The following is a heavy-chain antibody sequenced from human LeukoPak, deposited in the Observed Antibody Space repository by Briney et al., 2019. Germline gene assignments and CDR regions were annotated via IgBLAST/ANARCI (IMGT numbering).Heavy chain of an antibody. CDR1: GFTFSSYS. D-gene: IGHD2-2*01. Sequence: GGSLRLSCAASGFTFSSYSMNWVRQAPGKGLEWVSYISSSSSTIYYADSVKGRFTISRDNAKNSLYLQMNSLRAEDTAVYYCASLDGYCSSTSCATDAFDIWGQGTMVTVSS. CDR2: ISSSSSTI. CDR3: ASLDGYCSSTSCATDAFDI. J-gene: IGHJ3*02. V-gene: IGHV3-48*01.